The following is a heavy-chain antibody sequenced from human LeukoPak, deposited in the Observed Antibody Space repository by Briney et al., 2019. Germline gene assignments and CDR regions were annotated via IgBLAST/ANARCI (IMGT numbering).Heavy chain of an antibody. V-gene: IGHV1-18*01. D-gene: IGHD3-22*01. CDR1: GYTFTSYG. J-gene: IGHJ4*02. Sequence: GASVRVSCEASGYTFTSYGISWVRQAPGQGLEWMGWISAYNGNTNYAQKLQGRVTMTTDTSTSTAYMELRSLRSDDTAVYYCARADSYYYDSSGYYHFDYWGQGTLVTVSS. CDR3: ARADSYYYDSSGYYHFDY. CDR2: ISAYNGNT.